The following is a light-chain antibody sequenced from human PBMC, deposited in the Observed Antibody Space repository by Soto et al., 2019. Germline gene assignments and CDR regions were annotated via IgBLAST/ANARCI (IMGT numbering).Light chain of an antibody. CDR1: QSISTW. Sequence: DIEMTQSPSTLSASLGDRITITCRASQSISTWFAWYRQRPGQAPHLLIYGASTIAMGLPTRFSGSGSGTVFPLSSSRLHHDYVVPFYYQQYQTHSRTFGQGTKVEVK. CDR3: QQYQTHSRT. J-gene: IGKJ1*01. CDR2: GAS. V-gene: IGKV1-5*01.